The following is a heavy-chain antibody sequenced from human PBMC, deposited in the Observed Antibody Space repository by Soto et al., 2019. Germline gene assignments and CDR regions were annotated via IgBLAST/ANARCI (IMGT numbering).Heavy chain of an antibody. CDR2: IGTAGDT. J-gene: IGHJ3*02. D-gene: IGHD3-22*01. CDR3: ARGAYDSSGYTDAFDI. V-gene: IGHV3-13*04. CDR1: GFTFSSYD. Sequence: PGGSLRLSCAASGFTFSSYDMHWVRQATGKGLEWVSAIGTAGDTYYPGSVKGRFTISRENAKNSLYLQMNSLRAGDTAVYYCARGAYDSSGYTDAFDIWGQGTMVTVSS.